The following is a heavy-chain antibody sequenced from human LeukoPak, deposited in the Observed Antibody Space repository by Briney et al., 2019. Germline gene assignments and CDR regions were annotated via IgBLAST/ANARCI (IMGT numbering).Heavy chain of an antibody. CDR3: AKPLYGGNSGGDAFDI. D-gene: IGHD4-23*01. V-gene: IGHV3-23*01. CDR2: ISGSGGST. Sequence: GGSLRLSCAASGFTFSSYAMSWVRQAPGKGLEWVSAISGSGGSTYYADSVKGRFTISRDNFKNTLYLQMNSLRAEDTAVYYCAKPLYGGNSGGDAFDIWGQGTMVTVSS. CDR1: GFTFSSYA. J-gene: IGHJ3*02.